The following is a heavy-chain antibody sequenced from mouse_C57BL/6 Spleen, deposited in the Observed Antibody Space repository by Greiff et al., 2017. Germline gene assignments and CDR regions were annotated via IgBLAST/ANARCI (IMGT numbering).Heavy chain of an antibody. V-gene: IGHV1-61*01. D-gene: IGHD2-2*01. CDR2: IYPSDSET. Sequence: QVQLQQPGAELVRPGSSVKLSCKASGYTFTSYWMDWVKQRPGQGLEWIGNIYPSDSETHYNQKFKDKATLTVDKSSSTAYMQLSSLTSEDSAVYYCARSLYGYPLYYAMDYWGQGTSVTVSS. CDR3: ARSLYGYPLYYAMDY. J-gene: IGHJ4*01. CDR1: GYTFTSYW.